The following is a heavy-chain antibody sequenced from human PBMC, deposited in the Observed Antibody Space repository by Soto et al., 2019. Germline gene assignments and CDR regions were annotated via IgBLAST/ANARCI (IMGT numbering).Heavy chain of an antibody. V-gene: IGHV5-51*01. CDR3: ARLEMPGLDN. D-gene: IGHD2-2*01. Sequence: GRMRQMPGKGLEWMGIIYPGDSDTRYSPSFQGQVTISADKSFSTAYLQWSSLKASDTAIYLCARLEMPGLDNWGEGTSVTVSS. CDR2: IYPGDSDT. J-gene: IGHJ4*02.